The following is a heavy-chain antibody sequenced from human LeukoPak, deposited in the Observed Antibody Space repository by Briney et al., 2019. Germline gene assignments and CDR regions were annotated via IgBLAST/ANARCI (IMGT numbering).Heavy chain of an antibody. D-gene: IGHD3-9*01. V-gene: IGHV3-48*01. CDR2: ISSSSSAI. CDR1: GFTFSTYS. J-gene: IGHJ3*02. CDR3: AREARRDYDILTGDAFDI. Sequence: PGGSLRLSCAASGFTFSTYSMNWVRQAPGEGLEWVSYISSSSSAIYYADSVKGRFTISRDNSKNTLYLQMNSLRAEDTAVYYCAREARRDYDILTGDAFDIWGQGTMVTVSS.